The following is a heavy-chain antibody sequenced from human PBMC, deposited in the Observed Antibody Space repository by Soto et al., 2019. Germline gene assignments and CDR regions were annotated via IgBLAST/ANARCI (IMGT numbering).Heavy chain of an antibody. J-gene: IGHJ5*02. V-gene: IGHV4-30-2*01. CDR1: SGSISSGGYS. CDR3: ARVEVYYDSSGQQRPDWFDP. Sequence: PSETLSLTCTVSSGSISSGGYSWSWIRQPPGKGLEWIGYIYHSGSTYYNPSLKSRVTISVDRSKNQFSLKLSSVTAADTAVYYCARVEVYYDSSGQQRPDWFDPWGQGTLVTVSS. CDR2: IYHSGST. D-gene: IGHD3-22*01.